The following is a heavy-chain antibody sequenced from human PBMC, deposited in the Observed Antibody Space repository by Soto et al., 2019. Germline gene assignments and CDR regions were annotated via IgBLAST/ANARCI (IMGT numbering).Heavy chain of an antibody. V-gene: IGHV3-23*01. J-gene: IGHJ5*01. CDR2: ISESSSST. CDR3: AKKPNGFDS. CDR1: GLTFSRHA. Sequence: EVPLLESGGGLVQPGGSLRLSCAASGLTFSRHAMAWVRQAPGKGLEWVSSISESSSSTYYADSVKGRFTISKDNSKNMLYLQMNSLRAEDTAVYYCAKKPNGFDSWGQGTLVTVSS.